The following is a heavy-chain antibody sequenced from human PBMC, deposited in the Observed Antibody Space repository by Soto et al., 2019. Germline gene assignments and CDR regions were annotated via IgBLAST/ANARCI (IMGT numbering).Heavy chain of an antibody. CDR1: GFNFSRYW. V-gene: IGHV3-74*01. CDR3: ARDLSSCSSARCYSYYYGMDV. Sequence: GGSLRLSCSASGFNFSRYWTHWVRQVPGRGLVWVSHINSDGSRTTYADSVKGRFTISRDNAKNTLYLQMNSLTAEDTAVYYCARDLSSCSSARCYSYYYGMDVWGQGTTVTVSS. J-gene: IGHJ6*02. D-gene: IGHD2-2*01. CDR2: INSDGSRT.